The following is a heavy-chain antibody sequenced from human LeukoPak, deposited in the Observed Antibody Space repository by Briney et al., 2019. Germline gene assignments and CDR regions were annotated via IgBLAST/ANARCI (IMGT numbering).Heavy chain of an antibody. V-gene: IGHV3-21*01. CDR2: ISSSSSYI. J-gene: IGHJ4*02. Sequence: PGGSLRLPCAASGFTFSTYGMHWVRQAPGKGLEWVSSISSSSSYIYYADSVKGRFTISRDNAKNSLYLQMNSLRAEDTAVYYCARGSSSLASSDYWGQGTLVTVSS. D-gene: IGHD6-13*01. CDR1: GFTFSTYG. CDR3: ARGSSSLASSDY.